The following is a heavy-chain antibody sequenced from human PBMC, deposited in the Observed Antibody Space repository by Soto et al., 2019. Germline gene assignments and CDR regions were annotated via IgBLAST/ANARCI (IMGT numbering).Heavy chain of an antibody. Sequence: QLQLQESGPGLVKPSETLSLTCTVSGGSISSSSYYWGWIRQPPGKGLEWIGSIYYSGSTYYNPSLKSRVTISVDTSKIQFSLKLSSVTAADTAVYYCARHPSPLVRRGAHDSAFDIWGQGTMVTVSS. CDR2: IYYSGST. CDR1: GGSISSSSYY. CDR3: ARHPSPLVRRGAHDSAFDI. D-gene: IGHD6-13*01. J-gene: IGHJ3*02. V-gene: IGHV4-39*01.